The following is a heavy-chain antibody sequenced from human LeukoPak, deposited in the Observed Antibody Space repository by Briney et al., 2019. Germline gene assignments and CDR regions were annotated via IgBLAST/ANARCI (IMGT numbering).Heavy chain of an antibody. D-gene: IGHD3-3*01. J-gene: IGHJ4*02. CDR1: GFTVSDHY. V-gene: IGHV3-23*01. CDR3: AKAELGVDTFFDY. CDR2: IRGSGGST. Sequence: GSLRLSCAASGFTVSDHYMNWVRQAPGRGLEWVSAIRGSGGSTYYADSVKDRFTISRDNSKRTLFLQMNSLRAEDTAFYYCAKAELGVDTFFDYWGQGTLVTVSS.